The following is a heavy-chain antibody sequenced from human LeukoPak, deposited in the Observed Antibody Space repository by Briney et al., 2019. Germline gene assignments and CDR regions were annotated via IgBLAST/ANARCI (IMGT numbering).Heavy chain of an antibody. J-gene: IGHJ4*02. CDR2: IYYSGST. V-gene: IGHV4-59*01. D-gene: IGHD3-10*01. Sequence: SETLSLTCTVSGGSISSYYWSWIRQPPGKGLEWIGYIYYSGSTNYNPSLKSRVTISVDTSKNQFSLKLSSVTAADTAVYYCARGVPGFGEFYYSDYWGQGTLVTVSS. CDR3: ARGVPGFGEFYYSDY. CDR1: GGSISSYY.